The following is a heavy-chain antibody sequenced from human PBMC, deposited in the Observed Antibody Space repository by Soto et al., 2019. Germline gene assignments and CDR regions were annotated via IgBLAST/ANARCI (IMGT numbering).Heavy chain of an antibody. CDR3: TTNYGTGSYYYYYYYGMDV. Sequence: PGGSLRLSCAASGFTFSNAWMNWVRQAPGKGLEWVGRIKSKTDGGTTDYAAPVKGRFTISRDDSKNTLYLQMNSLKTEDTAVYYCTTNYGTGSYYYYYYYGMDVWGQGTTVTVSS. CDR2: IKSKTDGGTT. D-gene: IGHD3-10*01. J-gene: IGHJ6*02. V-gene: IGHV3-15*07. CDR1: GFTFSNAW.